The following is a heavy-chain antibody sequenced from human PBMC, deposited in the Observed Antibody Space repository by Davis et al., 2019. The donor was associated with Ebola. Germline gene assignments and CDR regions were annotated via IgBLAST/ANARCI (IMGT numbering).Heavy chain of an antibody. J-gene: IGHJ6*02. CDR3: GRGNYYAMDV. CDR2: ISIDGSST. V-gene: IGHV3-74*01. Sequence: PGGSLRLSCAASGFTFSNYWMHWVRQTPGKGLVWISRISIDGSSTGYADSVKGRFIISRDNAKNTLYLQMNSLRAEDTAVYYCGRGNYYAMDVWGQGTTVTVSS. CDR1: GFTFSNYW.